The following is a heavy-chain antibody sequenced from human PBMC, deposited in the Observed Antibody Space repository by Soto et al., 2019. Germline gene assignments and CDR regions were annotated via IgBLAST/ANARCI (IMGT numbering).Heavy chain of an antibody. J-gene: IGHJ4*02. CDR2: IYTGDSDT. D-gene: IGHD1-26*01. V-gene: IGHV5-51*01. Sequence: GESLKISCKGSGYSFTSYWIGWVRQVPGKGLEWMGIIYTGDSDTRYSPSFQGQVTISRDNSKNTLYLQMNSLRAEDTAVYYCAKVGDGYNGPDYWRQGTLVTVSS. CDR3: AKVGDGYNGPDY. CDR1: GYSFTSYW.